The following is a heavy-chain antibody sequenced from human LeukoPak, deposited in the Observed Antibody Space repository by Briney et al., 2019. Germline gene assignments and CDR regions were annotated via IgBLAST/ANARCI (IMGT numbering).Heavy chain of an antibody. Sequence: GGSLRLSCAASGFTFSSYAMSWVRQAPGKGLEWVSAISGSGGSTHYADSVKGRFTISRDNSKNTLYLQMNSLRAEDTAVYYCAKDGRYCSGGSCYWWDYWGQGTLVTVSS. CDR2: ISGSGGST. CDR1: GFTFSSYA. V-gene: IGHV3-23*01. CDR3: AKDGRYCSGGSCYWWDY. D-gene: IGHD2-15*01. J-gene: IGHJ4*02.